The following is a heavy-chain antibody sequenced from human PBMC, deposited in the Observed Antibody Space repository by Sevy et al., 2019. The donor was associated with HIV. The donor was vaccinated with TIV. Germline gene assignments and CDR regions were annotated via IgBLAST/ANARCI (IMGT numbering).Heavy chain of an antibody. CDR1: GFTFTDYA. V-gene: IGHV3-23*01. CDR3: ATDRWLTGDTRPLDY. CDR2: IRATGGST. D-gene: IGHD7-27*01. Sequence: GGSLRLSCAASGFTFTDYAMSWVRQAPVKGLEWVSGIRATGGSTHYADSVKGRFTISRDDSRNTLYLYLQMNSLRAEDTALYYCATDRWLTGDTRPLDYWGQGTLVTVSS. J-gene: IGHJ4*02.